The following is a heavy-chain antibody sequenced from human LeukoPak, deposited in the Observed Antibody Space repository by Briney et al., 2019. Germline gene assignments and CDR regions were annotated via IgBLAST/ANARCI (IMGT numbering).Heavy chain of an antibody. D-gene: IGHD4-17*01. CDR3: ARLIPHDYGDPQGAFDI. Sequence: GESLKISCKGSGYSFTSYWIGWVRQVPGKGLEWMGIIYPGDSDTRYSPSFQGQVTISADKSISTAYLQWSSLKASDTAMYYCARLIPHDYGDPQGAFDIWGQGTMVTVSS. V-gene: IGHV5-51*01. CDR1: GYSFTSYW. J-gene: IGHJ3*02. CDR2: IYPGDSDT.